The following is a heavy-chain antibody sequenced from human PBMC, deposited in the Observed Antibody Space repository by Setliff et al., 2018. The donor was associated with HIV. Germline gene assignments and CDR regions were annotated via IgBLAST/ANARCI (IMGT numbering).Heavy chain of an antibody. CDR2: FYHSGDT. J-gene: IGHJ3*01. CDR3: ARDRLTAGIYCSDRCDDAFDL. D-gene: IGHD2-15*01. Sequence: KPSETLSLTCSVSGDFFSSDYYWGWIRQPPGEGLEWIVSFYHSGDTYYNPSLKSRVTISVDTSKNQFSLKLSSVTAADTAVYYCARDRLTAGIYCSDRCDDAFDLWGQGTTVTVSS. CDR1: GDFFSSDYY. V-gene: IGHV4-38-2*02.